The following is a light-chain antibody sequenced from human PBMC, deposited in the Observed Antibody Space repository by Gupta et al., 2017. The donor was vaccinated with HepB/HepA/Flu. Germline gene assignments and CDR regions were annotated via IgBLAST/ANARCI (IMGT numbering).Light chain of an antibody. V-gene: IGKV1-39*01. Sequence: DIQMTPTPSSPSSYKGDRVTITCRSSQPIVNFLNWYQQKPGKAPKILIYAASSFQGGVPSRFSGSGSGTDFTLTISSLQAEDFATYFCQQSYSTPFTFGPGTKVEIK. CDR3: QQSYSTPFT. CDR1: QPIVNF. J-gene: IGKJ3*01. CDR2: AAS.